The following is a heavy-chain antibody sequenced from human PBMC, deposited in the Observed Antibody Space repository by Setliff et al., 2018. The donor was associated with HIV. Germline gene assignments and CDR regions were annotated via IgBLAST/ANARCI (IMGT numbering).Heavy chain of an antibody. J-gene: IGHJ6*03. Sequence: SETLSLTCTVSRGSISSHYWSWIRQPPGKGLEWIGFVYYSGDTNYTPSLKSRASISLDTSKNQFSLNLTSSSAADTAVYYCARHFGYGSGSYPYYYYMDVWGKGTTVTVS. CDR3: ARHFGYGSGSYPYYYYMDV. CDR1: RGSISSHY. D-gene: IGHD3-10*01. V-gene: IGHV4-59*08. CDR2: VYYSGDT.